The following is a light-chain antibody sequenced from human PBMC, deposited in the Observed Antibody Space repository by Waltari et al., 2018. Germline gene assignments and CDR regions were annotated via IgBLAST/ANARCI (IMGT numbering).Light chain of an antibody. Sequence: IVMTQSPDSLAVSLGERATINCKSSQSLLYSSNNKNYLAWYQQKPGQPPKLIIYWASTRESGVPDRFSGSGSGTDFTLTSSTLQAEDVAVYYCQQHYGVLWTFGQGTKVEI. CDR2: WAS. CDR1: QSLLYSSNNKNY. CDR3: QQHYGVLWT. V-gene: IGKV4-1*01. J-gene: IGKJ1*01.